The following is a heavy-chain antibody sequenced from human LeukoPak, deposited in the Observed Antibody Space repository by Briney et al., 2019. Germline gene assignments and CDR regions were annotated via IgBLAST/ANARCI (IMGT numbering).Heavy chain of an antibody. CDR1: GFSFSSYG. CDR3: ARDSIPLAGSYYHHYGLDV. CDR2: IWYDGSKK. D-gene: IGHD6-19*01. Sequence: PGRSLRLSCAASGFSFSSYGMHWVRQAPGKGLEWVAVIWYDGSKKYYADSVKGRFIISRDNSRNTLYLQMNSLRVEDTTVYYCARDSIPLAGSYYHHYGLDVWGQGTTVSVSS. V-gene: IGHV3-33*01. J-gene: IGHJ6*02.